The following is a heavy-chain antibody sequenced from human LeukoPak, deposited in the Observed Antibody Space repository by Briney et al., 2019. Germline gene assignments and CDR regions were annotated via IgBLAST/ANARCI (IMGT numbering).Heavy chain of an antibody. J-gene: IGHJ2*01. CDR2: INHSGST. CDR3: ARRRSRRPPTPYYYDSSGYRYFDL. D-gene: IGHD3-22*01. V-gene: IGHV4-34*01. Sequence: PSETLSLTCAVYGGSFSGYYWSWIRQPPGKGLEWIGEINHSGSTNYNPSLKSRVTISVDTSKNQFSLKLSSVTAADTAVYYCARRRSRRPPTPYYYDSSGYRYFDLWGRGTLVTVSS. CDR1: GGSFSGYY.